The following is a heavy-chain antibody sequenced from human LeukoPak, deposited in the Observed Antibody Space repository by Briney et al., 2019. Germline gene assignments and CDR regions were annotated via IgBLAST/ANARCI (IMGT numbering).Heavy chain of an antibody. D-gene: IGHD4-11*01. V-gene: IGHV3-23*01. J-gene: IGHJ6*03. CDR3: AKDTLQRSARGYYYYMGV. Sequence: GGSLRLSCAASGFTFSSYAMSWVRQAPGKGLEWVSAISGSGGSTYYADSVKGRFTISRDNSKNTLYLQMNSLRAEDTAVYYCAKDTLQRSARGYYYYMGVWGKGTTVTVSS. CDR1: GFTFSSYA. CDR2: ISGSGGST.